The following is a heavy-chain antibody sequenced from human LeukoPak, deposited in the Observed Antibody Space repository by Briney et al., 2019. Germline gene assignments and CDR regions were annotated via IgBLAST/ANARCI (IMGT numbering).Heavy chain of an antibody. Sequence: GGSLRLSCAAAGFTFRNYGMHWVRQAPGKGLEWVSGISWNSGSIGYADSVKGRFTISRDNAKNSLYLQMNSLRAEDTALYYCAKADIAAAGTGIFDYWGQGTLVTVSS. V-gene: IGHV3-9*01. CDR1: GFTFRNYG. D-gene: IGHD6-13*01. CDR2: ISWNSGSI. CDR3: AKADIAAAGTGIFDY. J-gene: IGHJ4*02.